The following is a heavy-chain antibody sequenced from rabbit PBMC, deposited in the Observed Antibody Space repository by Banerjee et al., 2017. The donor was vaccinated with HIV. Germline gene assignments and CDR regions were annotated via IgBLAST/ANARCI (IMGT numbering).Heavy chain of an antibody. CDR1: GFSLSNNYV. CDR3: ARDAGTSFSSYGMDL. CDR2: IYGGADT. V-gene: IGHV1S40*01. D-gene: IGHD8-1*01. Sequence: QSLEESGGDLVKPGASLTLTCTASGFSLSNNYVMCWVRQAPGKGLEWIACIYGGADTYYGSWVNGRFTISQTSSTTVTLQMTSLTVADTATYFCARDAGTSFSSYGMDLWGPGTLVTVS. J-gene: IGHJ6*01.